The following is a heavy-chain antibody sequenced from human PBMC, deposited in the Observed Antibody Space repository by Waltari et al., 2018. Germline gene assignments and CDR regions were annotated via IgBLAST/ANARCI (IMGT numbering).Heavy chain of an antibody. D-gene: IGHD2-21*01. V-gene: IGHV3-23*01. Sequence: EVHLLESGGGLVQPGGSLRLSCAASGFTFSSYAVSWVRQAPGKGLAGVSSISGTGGSTWYADAVKGRFTISRDNSKNTLYLQMNSLRAEDTAVYYCSKGGAYGVSFDYCGQGTLVTVSS. CDR3: SKGGAYGVSFDY. J-gene: IGHJ4*02. CDR1: GFTFSSYA. CDR2: ISGTGGST.